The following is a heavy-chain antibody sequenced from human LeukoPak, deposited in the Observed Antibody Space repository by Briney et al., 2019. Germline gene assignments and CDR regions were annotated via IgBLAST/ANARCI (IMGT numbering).Heavy chain of an antibody. Sequence: ASVKVSCKASGYTFTGYYMHWVRQAPGQGLEWMGWINPNSGGTNYAQKFQGRVTMTRDTSICTAYMELSRLRSDDTAVYYCARAGGYCSGGSCYGWFDPWGQGTLVTVSS. D-gene: IGHD2-15*01. CDR1: GYTFTGYY. CDR2: INPNSGGT. J-gene: IGHJ5*02. V-gene: IGHV1-2*02. CDR3: ARAGGYCSGGSCYGWFDP.